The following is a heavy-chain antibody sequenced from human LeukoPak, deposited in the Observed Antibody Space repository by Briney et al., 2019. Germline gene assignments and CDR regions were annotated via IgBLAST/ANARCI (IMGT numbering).Heavy chain of an antibody. CDR2: IYYSGST. D-gene: IGHD2-21*02. Sequence: PSETLSLTCTVSGGSISSSSYYWDWIRQPPGKGLEWIGSIYYSGSTYYNPSLKSRVTISVDTSKNQFSLKPSSVTAADTAVYYCARGLLSGGNWFDPWGQGTRVTVSS. CDR1: GGSISSSSYY. J-gene: IGHJ5*02. V-gene: IGHV4-39*07. CDR3: ARGLLSGGNWFDP.